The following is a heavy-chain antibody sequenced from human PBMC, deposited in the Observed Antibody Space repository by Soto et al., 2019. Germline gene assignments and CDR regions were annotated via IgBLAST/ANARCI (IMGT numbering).Heavy chain of an antibody. Sequence: QVQLVESGGGVVQPGRSVRLSCAASGFTFSSYGMHWVRQAPGKGLEWVAVISYDGNNKYYADSVKGRFTISRDNSKNTLYLQMDSLRAEDTAVYYCANTYRSISSFYFFDFWGQRTLVTVSS. CDR2: ISYDGNNK. J-gene: IGHJ4*02. D-gene: IGHD6-6*01. V-gene: IGHV3-30*18. CDR1: GFTFSSYG. CDR3: ANTYRSISSFYFFDF.